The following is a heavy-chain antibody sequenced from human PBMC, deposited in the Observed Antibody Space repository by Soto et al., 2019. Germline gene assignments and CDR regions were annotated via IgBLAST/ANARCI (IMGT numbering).Heavy chain of an antibody. CDR3: ARDPLKPAITMIVVANWYFDL. CDR2: ISYDGSNK. D-gene: IGHD3-22*01. J-gene: IGHJ2*01. Sequence: GGSLRLSCAASGFTFSSYAMHWVRQAPGKGLEWVAVISYDGSNKYYADSVKGRFTISRDNSKNTLYLQMNSLRAEDTAVYYCARDPLKPAITMIVVANWYFDLWGRGTLVTVSS. CDR1: GFTFSSYA. V-gene: IGHV3-30-3*01.